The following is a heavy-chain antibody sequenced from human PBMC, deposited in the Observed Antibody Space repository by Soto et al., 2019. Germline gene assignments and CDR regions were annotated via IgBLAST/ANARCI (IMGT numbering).Heavy chain of an antibody. V-gene: IGHV4-4*02. CDR1: GGSFTSNNW. CDR2: IYRTGST. CDR3: ASRDPGTSVDY. Sequence: QVQLQESGPGLVKPSGTLSLTCAVSGGSFTSNNWWTWVRQHPGQGLEWIGEIYRTGSTNYNPYLKSRVTISIDKSENQFSLKVTSMTAADTAVYYFASRDPGTSVDYWGQGTLVTVSS. J-gene: IGHJ4*02. D-gene: IGHD1-7*01.